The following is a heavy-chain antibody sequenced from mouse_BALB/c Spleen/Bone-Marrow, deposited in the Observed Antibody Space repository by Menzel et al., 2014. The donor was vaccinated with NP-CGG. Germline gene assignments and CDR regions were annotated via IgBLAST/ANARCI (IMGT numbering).Heavy chain of an antibody. V-gene: IGHV5-4*02. CDR2: ISDDGGNT. CDR1: GFTFSDYY. D-gene: IGHD4-1*01. J-gene: IGHJ4*01. CDR3: ARETGPRAMDY. Sequence: EVKLMESGGGLVKPGGSLKLSCAASGFTFSDYYMFWVHQTPEKRLEWVATISDDGGNTYYRDSVKGRFTISRDNAKNKLNLQMSSLKSEDTATYHCARETGPRAMDYWGQGTSVTVSS.